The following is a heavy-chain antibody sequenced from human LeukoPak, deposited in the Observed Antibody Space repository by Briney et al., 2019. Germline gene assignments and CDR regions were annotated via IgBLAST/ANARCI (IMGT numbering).Heavy chain of an antibody. CDR1: GGSFSGYY. CDR3: ARRKSGYRPDKYFQH. D-gene: IGHD5-18*01. Sequence: SETLSLTCAVYGGSFSGYYWSWIRQPPGKGLEWIGEINHSGSTNYNPSLKSRVTISADTSKNQFSLKLSSVTAADTAVYYCARRKSGYRPDKYFQHWGQGTLVTVSS. CDR2: INHSGST. V-gene: IGHV4-34*01. J-gene: IGHJ1*01.